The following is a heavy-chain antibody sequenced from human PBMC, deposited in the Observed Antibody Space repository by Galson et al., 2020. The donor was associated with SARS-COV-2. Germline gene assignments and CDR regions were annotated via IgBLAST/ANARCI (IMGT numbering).Heavy chain of an antibody. CDR1: GYSFTSYW. D-gene: IGHD6-13*01. CDR3: AGGLIAAAGIFDY. Sequence: GESLKISCTGSGYSFTSYWIGWVRQMPGKGLEWMGIIHPGDSDTRYSPSFQGQVTLSADKSISTAYLQWSSLKASDTAMDYCAGGLIAAAGIFDYWGQGTLVTVSS. J-gene: IGHJ4*02. CDR2: IHPGDSDT. V-gene: IGHV5-51*01.